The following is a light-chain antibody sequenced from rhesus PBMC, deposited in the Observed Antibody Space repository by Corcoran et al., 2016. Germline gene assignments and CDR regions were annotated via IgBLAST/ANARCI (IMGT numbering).Light chain of an antibody. J-gene: IGKJ1*01. Sequence: DIQMTQSPSSLSASVGDRVTITCRASQGISSWLGWYQPKPGKAPKHLSYTASSWQSGVPSRFSGSGSGTDFTLTISSLQPEDSAIYYCQQYNSAPPTFGQGTKVEIK. V-gene: IGKV1-21*01. CDR1: QGISSW. CDR3: QQYNSAPPT. CDR2: TAS.